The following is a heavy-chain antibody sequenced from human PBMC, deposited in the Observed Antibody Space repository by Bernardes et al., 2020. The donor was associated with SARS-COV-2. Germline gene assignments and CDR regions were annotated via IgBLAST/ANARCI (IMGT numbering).Heavy chain of an antibody. V-gene: IGHV6-1*01. D-gene: IGHD4-17*01. CDR2: TYYRSKWYY. CDR3: ARGRTRLDI. CDR1: GDSVSSNSGA. Sequence: SQTLSLTCGISGDSVSSNSGAWNWIRQSPSRGLEWLGRTYYRSKWYYDYALSVKSRIAINPDTSKNQFSLQLNSVTPEDMAVYYCARGRTRLDIWGQGTMVTVSS. J-gene: IGHJ3*02.